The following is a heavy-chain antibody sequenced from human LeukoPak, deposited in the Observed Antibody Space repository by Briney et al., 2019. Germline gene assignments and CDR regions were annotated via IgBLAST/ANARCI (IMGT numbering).Heavy chain of an antibody. CDR1: GFIFSSYT. CDR2: ISSTRSHI. V-gene: IGHV3-21*01. D-gene: IGHD2-8*01. J-gene: IGHJ4*02. CDR3: AIDQGVNY. Sequence: GGSLRLSCAASGFIFSSYTMNWVRQAPGKGLEWVSSISSTRSHINYADSVKGRFTISRDNTKNSLYLQMSSLRAEDTAVYYCAIDQGVNYWGQGTLVTVSS.